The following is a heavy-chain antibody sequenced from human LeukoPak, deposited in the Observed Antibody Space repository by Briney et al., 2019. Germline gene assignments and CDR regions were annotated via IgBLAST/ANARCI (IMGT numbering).Heavy chain of an antibody. CDR1: GFTFDDYT. CDR3: AKDSDDSSGYRPGYFDY. D-gene: IGHD3-22*01. J-gene: IGHJ4*02. Sequence: GGSLRLSCAASGFTFDDYTMHWVRHAPGKGLERVSLISWDGGSTYYADSVKGRFTISRDNSKNSLYLQMNSLRTEDTALYYCAKDSDDSSGYRPGYFDYWGQGTLVTVSS. V-gene: IGHV3-43*01. CDR2: ISWDGGST.